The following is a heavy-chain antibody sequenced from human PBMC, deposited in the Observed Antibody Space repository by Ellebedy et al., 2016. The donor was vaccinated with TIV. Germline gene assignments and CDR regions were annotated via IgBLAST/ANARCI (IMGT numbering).Heavy chain of an antibody. CDR2: ICYSGST. D-gene: IGHD2/OR15-2a*01. V-gene: IGHV4-61*01. J-gene: IGHJ4*02. Sequence: MPSETLSLTCSVSGASVSSGSYCWFWIRQPPGKGLESLGYICYSGSTNYSPSFKSRVTMSVDTSRNQFSLKLSSVTTADTAVYYCATYSTTWKWDDYWGQGTLVTVSS. CDR3: ATYSTTWKWDDY. CDR1: GASVSSGSYC.